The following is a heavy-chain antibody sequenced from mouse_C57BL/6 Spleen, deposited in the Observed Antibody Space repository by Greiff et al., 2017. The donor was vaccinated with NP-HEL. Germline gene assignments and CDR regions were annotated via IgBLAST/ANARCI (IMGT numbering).Heavy chain of an antibody. CDR1: GYTFTSYW. CDR2: IYPGSGST. CDR3: TSYGNYFGMDF. D-gene: IGHD2-1*01. V-gene: IGHV1-55*01. Sequence: QVQLQQPGAELVKPGASVKMSCKASGYTFTSYWITWVKQRPGQGLEWIGDIYPGSGSTNYNQKFKSKATLTVDTSSSTAYMQLSSLTSEDSAVYYCTSYGNYFGMDFWGQGTSVTVSS. J-gene: IGHJ4*01.